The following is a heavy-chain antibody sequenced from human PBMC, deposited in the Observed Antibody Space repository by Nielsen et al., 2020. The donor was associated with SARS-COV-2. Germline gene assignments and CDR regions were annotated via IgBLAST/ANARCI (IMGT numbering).Heavy chain of an antibody. CDR2: INTNTGNP. V-gene: IGHV7-4-1*02. Sequence: WVRQAPGQGLEWMGWINTNTGNPTYAKGFTGRFVFSLDTSVSTAYLQISSLKAEDTAVYYCARGGVTMVRGGYYYYMDVWGKGTTVTVSS. J-gene: IGHJ6*03. D-gene: IGHD3-10*01. CDR3: ARGGVTMVRGGYYYYMDV.